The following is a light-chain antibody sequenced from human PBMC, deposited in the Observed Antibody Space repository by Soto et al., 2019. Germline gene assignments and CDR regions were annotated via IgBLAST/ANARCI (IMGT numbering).Light chain of an antibody. J-gene: IGLJ2*01. Sequence: QSVLTQPASVSGSPGQSITISCTGTSSDVGGYNYVSWYQQHPGKAPKLMIYEVSNRPSGVSNRFSGSKSGNTASLTISGLQAEDEADYYCSSYTSSSTVLGGGPQLTVL. CDR3: SSYTSSSTV. V-gene: IGLV2-14*01. CDR1: SSDVGGYNY. CDR2: EVS.